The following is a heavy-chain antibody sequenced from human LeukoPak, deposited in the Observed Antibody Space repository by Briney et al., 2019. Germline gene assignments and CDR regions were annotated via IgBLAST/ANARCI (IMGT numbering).Heavy chain of an antibody. CDR2: IYTSGST. J-gene: IGHJ6*03. CDR3: ARTIVVVPAANYYYYYMDV. V-gene: IGHV4-4*08. CDR1: GGPISSYY. D-gene: IGHD2-2*01. Sequence: SETLSLTCTVSGGPISSYYWSWIRQPPGKGLEWIGRIYTSGSTNYNPSLKSRVTISVDTSKNQFSLKLSSVTAADTAVYYCARTIVVVPAANYYYYYMDVWGKGTTVTVSS.